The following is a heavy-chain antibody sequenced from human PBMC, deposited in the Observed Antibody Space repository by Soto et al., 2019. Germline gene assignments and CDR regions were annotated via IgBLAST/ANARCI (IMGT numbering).Heavy chain of an antibody. J-gene: IGHJ3*02. CDR3: AKGGPLMTTVTPGAFDI. CDR2: ISGSGGST. V-gene: IGHV3-23*01. CDR1: GFTFSSYA. D-gene: IGHD4-4*01. Sequence: GGSLRLSCAASGFTFSSYAMSWVRQAPGKGLEWVSAISGSGGSTYYADSVKGRFTISRDNSKNTLYLQMNSLRAEDTAVYYCAKGGPLMTTVTPGAFDIWGQGTMVTVSS.